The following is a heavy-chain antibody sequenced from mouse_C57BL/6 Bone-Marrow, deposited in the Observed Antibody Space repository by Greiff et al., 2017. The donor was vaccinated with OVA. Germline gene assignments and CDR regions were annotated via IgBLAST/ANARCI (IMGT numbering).Heavy chain of an antibody. CDR3: TRGTVVAPYFDY. V-gene: IGHV5-9-1*02. D-gene: IGHD1-1*01. CDR1: GFTFSSYA. J-gene: IGHJ2*01. Sequence: EVKVEESGEGLVKPGGSLKLSCAASGFTFSSYAMSWVRQTPEKRLEWVAYISSGGDYIYYADTVKGRFTISRDNARNTLYLQMSSLKSEDTAMYYCTRGTVVAPYFDYWGQGTTLTVSS. CDR2: ISSGGDYI.